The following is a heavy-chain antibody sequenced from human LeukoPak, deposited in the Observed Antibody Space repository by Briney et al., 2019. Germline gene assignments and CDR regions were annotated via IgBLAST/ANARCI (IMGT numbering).Heavy chain of an antibody. D-gene: IGHD3-3*01. CDR1: GGSISSGGYC. V-gene: IGHV4-30-2*01. J-gene: IGHJ6*03. CDR2: IYHSGST. Sequence: SETLSLTCAVSGGSISSGGYCWSWIRQPRGKGLEWIGYIYHSGSTYYNPSLKSRVTISVDRSNNQFSLKLSSVTAADTAVYYCARVATISPYYSMDVWGKGTTVTVSS. CDR3: ARVATISPYYSMDV.